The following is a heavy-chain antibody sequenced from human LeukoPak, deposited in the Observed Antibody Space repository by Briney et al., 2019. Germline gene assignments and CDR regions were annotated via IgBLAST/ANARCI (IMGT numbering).Heavy chain of an antibody. J-gene: IGHJ6*02. Sequence: SETLSLTCSVSGGSVSSGISYWSWIRQPPGEGLEWIAYISDSGGSDYNPSLRGRVTISLDTSKNQFSLRLTSVTAADTAVYYCARDQTRGSYYYGMDVWGQGTTVTVSS. CDR1: GGSVSSGISY. CDR2: ISDSGGS. V-gene: IGHV4-61*01. D-gene: IGHD1-26*01. CDR3: ARDQTRGSYYYGMDV.